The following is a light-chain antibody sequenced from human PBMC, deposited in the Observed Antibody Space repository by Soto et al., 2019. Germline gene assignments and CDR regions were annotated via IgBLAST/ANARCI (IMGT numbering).Light chain of an antibody. J-gene: IGKJ4*01. CDR1: QTISND. Sequence: EVVMTQSPATVSLSSGEGVTLSCRASQTISNDLAWYQQKPGQAPRLLIYGASTRATGVPARFSGGGSGTEFTLTISSLQSEDFAFYYCQQNNKWPPVTFGGGTKVDIK. CDR3: QQNNKWPPVT. CDR2: GAS. V-gene: IGKV3-15*01.